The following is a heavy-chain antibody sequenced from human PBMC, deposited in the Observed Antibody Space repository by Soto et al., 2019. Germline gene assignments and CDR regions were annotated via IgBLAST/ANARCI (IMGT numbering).Heavy chain of an antibody. V-gene: IGHV4-61*01. J-gene: IGHJ4*02. CDR3: AREEKQLSRYGGDFDY. CDR1: DGSVNTGNYY. CDR2: IYYIGTT. D-gene: IGHD3-16*01. Sequence: QVQLQESGPGLVKPSETLSLTCSVSDGSVNTGNYYWSWIRQPPGKGLEWIGHIYYIGTTNYNPSLNSRLTTSVDTSKNQFSLKVTSVTAADTAVYFCAREEKQLSRYGGDFDYWGQGILVTVSS.